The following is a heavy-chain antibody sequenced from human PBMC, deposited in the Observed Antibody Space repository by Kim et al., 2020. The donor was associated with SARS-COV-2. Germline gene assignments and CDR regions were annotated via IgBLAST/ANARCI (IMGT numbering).Heavy chain of an antibody. V-gene: IGHV3-7*01. Sequence: DGIAKDYSYSVKGQFTISRDNAKKFLYLQVNSLRGDDTAVYYCVRDFDFWGQGALVTVSS. J-gene: IGHJ4*02. CDR3: VRDFDF. CDR2: DGIAK.